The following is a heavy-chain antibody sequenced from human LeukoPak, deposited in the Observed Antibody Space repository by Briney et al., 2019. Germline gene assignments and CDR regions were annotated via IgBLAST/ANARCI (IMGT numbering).Heavy chain of an antibody. CDR1: GGSVSSSNW. J-gene: IGHJ3*02. Sequence: PSETLSLTCAVSGGSVSSSNWWSWVRQPPGKGLEWIGEIYHSGSTNYNPSLKSRVTISVDKSKNQFSLKLSSVTAAGTAVYYCARDIEEVLRYFDWQIGQSWDWSFDIWGQGTMVTVSS. CDR3: ARDIEEVLRYFDWQIGQSWDWSFDI. V-gene: IGHV4-4*02. D-gene: IGHD3-9*01. CDR2: IYHSGST.